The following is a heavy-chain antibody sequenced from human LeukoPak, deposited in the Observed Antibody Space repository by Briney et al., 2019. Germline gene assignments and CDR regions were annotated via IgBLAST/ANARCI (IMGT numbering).Heavy chain of an antibody. CDR3: ATALGTVTTSNY. D-gene: IGHD4-17*01. J-gene: IGHJ4*02. CDR2: IKPDGREN. V-gene: IGHV3-7*05. Sequence: GGSLRLSSAASGFTFSTYWMSWVRQAPGKGLEWVASIKPDGRENYFADSVKGRFTVSRDNAKNSLYLQMSSLRVEDTAVYYCATALGTVTTSNYWGQGTLVTVSS. CDR1: GFTFSTYW.